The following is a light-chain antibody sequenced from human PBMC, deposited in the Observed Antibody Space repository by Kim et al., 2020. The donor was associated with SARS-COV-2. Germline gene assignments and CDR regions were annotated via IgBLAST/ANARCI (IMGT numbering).Light chain of an antibody. Sequence: SSELTQDPSVSVALGQTVRITCQGDRLRDYYASWYQQKPGQAPIVVIYDGNNRPSGSPDRFSGSNSGNTASLIVTGAHAEDEGDGYWNTRDSRTNAPLFG. CDR3: NTRDSRTNAPL. CDR1: RLRDYY. CDR2: DGN. J-gene: IGLJ3*02. V-gene: IGLV3-19*01.